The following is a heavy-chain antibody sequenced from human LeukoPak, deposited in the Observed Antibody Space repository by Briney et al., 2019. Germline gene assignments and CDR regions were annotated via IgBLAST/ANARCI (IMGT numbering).Heavy chain of an antibody. D-gene: IGHD5-18*01. Sequence: GGSLRLSCAASGFTFSDYYMSWIRQAPGKGLEWVSYISSSGSTIYYADSVKSLFTISRDNAKNSLYLQMNSLRAEDTAVYYCARDIQMAMVYYYMDVWGKGTTVTVSS. V-gene: IGHV3-11*04. CDR2: ISSSGSTI. CDR1: GFTFSDYY. J-gene: IGHJ6*03. CDR3: ARDIQMAMVYYYMDV.